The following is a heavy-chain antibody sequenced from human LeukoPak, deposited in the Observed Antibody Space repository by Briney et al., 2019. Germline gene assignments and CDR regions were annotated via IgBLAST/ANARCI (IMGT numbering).Heavy chain of an antibody. CDR1: GFIFSSYV. Sequence: PGGSLRLSCAASGFIFSSYVMIWVRQAPGKGLEWVSIIRTSGGDIHYADSVKGRFSISRDNSKNTLSLQVNSLRVDDTAVYYCARDPNWGSGYWGQGTLVTVSS. J-gene: IGHJ4*02. D-gene: IGHD7-27*01. CDR3: ARDPNWGSGY. CDR2: IRTSGGDI. V-gene: IGHV3-23*01.